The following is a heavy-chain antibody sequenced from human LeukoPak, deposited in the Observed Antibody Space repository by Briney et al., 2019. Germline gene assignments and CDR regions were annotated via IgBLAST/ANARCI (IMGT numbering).Heavy chain of an antibody. J-gene: IGHJ4*02. D-gene: IGHD3-3*01. CDR2: IYYSGST. CDR3: ARHVPHYDFWSGCYGSYFDY. Sequence: PSETLSLTCTVSGGSISSYYWSWIRPPPGKGLEWIGYIYYSGSTNYNPSLKSRVTISVDTSKNQFSLKLSSVTAADTAVYYCARHVPHYDFWSGCYGSYFDYWGQGTLVTVSS. CDR1: GGSISSYY. V-gene: IGHV4-59*01.